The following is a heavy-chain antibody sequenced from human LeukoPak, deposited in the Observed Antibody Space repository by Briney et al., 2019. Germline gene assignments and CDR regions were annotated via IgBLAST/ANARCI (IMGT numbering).Heavy chain of an antibody. CDR3: ARSWLQGLHYYFYY. CDR1: GFPFSTYE. Sequence: GGSLRLSCAGSGFPFSTYEMNWVRQAPGKGLEWVSYISSHGTTLYYADSVRGRFTISRDNAKKSLYLQMYSLRAEDTAVYYCARSWLQGLHYYFYYWGQGTLVTVSS. J-gene: IGHJ4*02. V-gene: IGHV3-48*03. CDR2: ISSHGTTL. D-gene: IGHD5-12*01.